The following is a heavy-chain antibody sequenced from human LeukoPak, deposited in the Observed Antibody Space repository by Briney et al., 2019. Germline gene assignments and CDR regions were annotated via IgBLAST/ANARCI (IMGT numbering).Heavy chain of an antibody. CDR1: GFTFSQYW. D-gene: IGHD6-6*01. CDR3: ARIGYSSSSLDY. V-gene: IGHV3-7*01. J-gene: IGHJ4*02. Sequence: GGSLRLSCASSGFTFSQYWMSLLGQAPGKGLEWVANIKQDGSVKYYVDSVKGRFTISRDNAKNFLQMNSLRVEDTAVYYCARIGYSSSSLDYWGQGTLVTVSS. CDR2: IKQDGSVK.